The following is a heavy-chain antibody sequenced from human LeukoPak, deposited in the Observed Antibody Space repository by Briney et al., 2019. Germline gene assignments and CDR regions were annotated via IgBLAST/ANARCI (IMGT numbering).Heavy chain of an antibody. V-gene: IGHV1-2*02. CDR3: AGANFLYCSSTTCLFDY. Sequence: GASVKVSCKASGYTFTDYYMHWVRQAPGQGFEWMGWINPNDGDTNYAQKFQGRVTKTRDTSISTAHMEVSRLRSDDTAVYYCAGANFLYCSSTTCLFDYWGQGTLVTVSS. CDR2: INPNDGDT. CDR1: GYTFTDYY. D-gene: IGHD2-2*01. J-gene: IGHJ4*02.